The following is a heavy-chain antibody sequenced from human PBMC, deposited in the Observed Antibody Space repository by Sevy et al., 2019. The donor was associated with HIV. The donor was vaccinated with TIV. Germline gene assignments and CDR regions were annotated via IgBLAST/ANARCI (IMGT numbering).Heavy chain of an antibody. V-gene: IGHV3-64D*09. J-gene: IGHJ6*02. CDR1: GFTFSGSA. CDR2: IGSSGSSA. Sequence: GGSLRLSCSASGFTFSGSALHWVRQAPGKGLEYVSVIGSSGSSAYYAESVRGRFTISRDNSKNTLYLQMRSLRAEDRAVYYCVKDSIFYDSSSGYRPFYYYGMDVWGQGTSVTVSS. CDR3: VKDSIFYDSSSGYRPFYYYGMDV. D-gene: IGHD3-3*01.